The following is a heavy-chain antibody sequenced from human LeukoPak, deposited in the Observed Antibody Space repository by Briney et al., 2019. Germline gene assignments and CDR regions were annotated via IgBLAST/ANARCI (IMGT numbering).Heavy chain of an antibody. CDR3: ARSGHLGYYYDSKI. D-gene: IGHD3-22*01. CDR2: IYPGDSDT. J-gene: IGHJ4*02. Sequence: GESLKISCKASGYSFTDYWIAWVRQMPGKGLEWMGIIYPGDSDTRYSPSFEGQVTISVDKSISTAYLQWSSLKASGTAMYYCARSGHLGYYYDSKIWGQGTLVTVSS. CDR1: GYSFTDYW. V-gene: IGHV5-51*01.